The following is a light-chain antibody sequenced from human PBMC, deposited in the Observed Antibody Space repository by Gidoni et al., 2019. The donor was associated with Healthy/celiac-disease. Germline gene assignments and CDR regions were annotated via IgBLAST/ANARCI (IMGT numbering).Light chain of an antibody. CDR1: SSDVGGYNY. J-gene: IGLJ3*02. CDR2: EVS. V-gene: IGLV2-14*01. Sequence: STLPQPASVSGSPGQSITISCTGTSSDVGGYNYVSWYQQHPGKAPKLMIYEVSKRPAGVSNRFSGSKSGNTASLTISGPQAEDEADYYCSSYTSSSPGVFGGGTKLTVL. CDR3: SSYTSSSPGV.